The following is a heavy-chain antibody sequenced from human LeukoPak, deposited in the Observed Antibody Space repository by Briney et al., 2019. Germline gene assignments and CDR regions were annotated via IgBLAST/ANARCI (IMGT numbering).Heavy chain of an antibody. J-gene: IGHJ4*02. CDR2: IYYSGST. CDR3: ARGYYGSGRKSRVYYFDY. CDR1: GGSSSSYY. Sequence: SETLSLTCTVSGGSSSSYYWSWIRQPPGKGLEWIGYIYYSGSTNYNPSLKSRVTILVDTSKNQFSLRLSSVTAADTALYHCARGYYGSGRKSRVYYFDYWGQGTLVTVSS. V-gene: IGHV4-59*01. D-gene: IGHD3-10*01.